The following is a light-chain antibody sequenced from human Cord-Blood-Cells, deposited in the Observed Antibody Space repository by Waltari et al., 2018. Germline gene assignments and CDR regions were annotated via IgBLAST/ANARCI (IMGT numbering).Light chain of an antibody. V-gene: IGKV1-17*01. Sequence: IQVTKAPPSLSELVEAGVAITYRASQGIRNDLGCYQQKPGKARKRLIEAASRWQSRVPPRFSGSGAGTESTLTISSLQAEDLATYYSRQPTSDPHTFGQCTKLEIK. J-gene: IGKJ2*01. CDR3: RQPTSDPHT. CDR2: AAS. CDR1: QGIRND.